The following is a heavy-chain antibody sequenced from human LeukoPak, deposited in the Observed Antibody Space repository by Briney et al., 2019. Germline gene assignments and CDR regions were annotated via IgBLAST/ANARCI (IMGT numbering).Heavy chain of an antibody. CDR3: AKEEKLLWFGGNWFDP. J-gene: IGHJ5*02. CDR1: GFTFSSYA. D-gene: IGHD3-10*01. CDR2: ISGSCGST. V-gene: IGHV3-23*01. Sequence: GGSLRLSCAASGFTFSSYAMSWVRQAPGKGLEWVSAISGSCGSTYYADSVKGRFTISRDNSKNTLYLQMNSLRAEDTAVYYCAKEEKLLWFGGNWFDPWGQGTLVTVSS.